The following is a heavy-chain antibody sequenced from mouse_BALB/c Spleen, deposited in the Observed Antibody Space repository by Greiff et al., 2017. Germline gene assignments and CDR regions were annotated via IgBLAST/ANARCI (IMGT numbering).Heavy chain of an antibody. Sequence: VQLQESGPGLVAPSQSLSITCTVSGFSLTSYGVHWVRQPPGKGLEWLGVIWAGGSTNYSSALMSRLSISKDNSKSQVFLKMNSLQTDDTAMYYCARGDDYDGFYAMDYWGQGTSVTVSS. J-gene: IGHJ4*01. CDR3: ARGDDYDGFYAMDY. V-gene: IGHV2-9*02. CDR2: IWAGGST. D-gene: IGHD2-4*01. CDR1: GFSLTSYG.